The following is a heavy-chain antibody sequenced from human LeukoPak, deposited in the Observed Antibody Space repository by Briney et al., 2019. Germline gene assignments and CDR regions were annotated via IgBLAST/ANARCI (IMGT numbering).Heavy chain of an antibody. Sequence: PGGSLRLSCAASGFTFSSYAMSWVRQAPGKGLEWVANIKQDGSEKYYVDSVKGRFTISRDNAKNSLYLQMNSLRAEDTAVYYCARGAHYCSGGSCYFYYFDYWGQGTLVTVSS. V-gene: IGHV3-7*01. J-gene: IGHJ4*02. D-gene: IGHD2-15*01. CDR1: GFTFSSYA. CDR3: ARGAHYCSGGSCYFYYFDY. CDR2: IKQDGSEK.